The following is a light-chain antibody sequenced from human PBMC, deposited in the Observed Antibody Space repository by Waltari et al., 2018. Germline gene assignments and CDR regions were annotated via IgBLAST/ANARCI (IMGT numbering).Light chain of an antibody. CDR3: QQYNTYPWT. V-gene: IGKV1-5*03. CDR2: RAS. J-gene: IGKJ1*01. CDR1: HSITIW. Sequence: DIQMTQSPSTLSASVGDRITITCRASHSITIWLAWYQQKPGEAPKLLIFRASSLESGFPSRVSGSGSGTEFTLTISSLQPDDFATYYCQQYNTYPWTFGQGTKVEIK.